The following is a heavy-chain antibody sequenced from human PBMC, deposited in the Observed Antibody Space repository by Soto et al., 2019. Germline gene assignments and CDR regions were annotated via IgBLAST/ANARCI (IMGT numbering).Heavy chain of an antibody. CDR1: GFTFSSYG. CDR3: ARGLYYYDSSGYSPRTGIDY. CDR2: IWYDGSNK. J-gene: IGHJ4*02. D-gene: IGHD3-22*01. Sequence: GGSLRLSCAASGFTFSSYGMHWVRQAPGKGLEWVAVIWYDGSNKYYADSVKGRFTISRDNSKNTLYLQMNSLRAEDTAVYYCARGLYYYDSSGYSPRTGIDYWGQGTLVTVSS. V-gene: IGHV3-33*01.